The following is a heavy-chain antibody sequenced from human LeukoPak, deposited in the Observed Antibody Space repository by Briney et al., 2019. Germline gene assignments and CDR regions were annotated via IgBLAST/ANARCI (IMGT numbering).Heavy chain of an antibody. D-gene: IGHD2-2*01. CDR1: GYTFTSYY. CDR2: INPSGGST. V-gene: IGHV1-46*01. J-gene: IGHJ5*02. Sequence: GASVKVSCKASGYTFTSYYMHWVRQAPGQGLEWMGIINPSGGSTSYAQKFQGRVTMTRDMSTSTVYMELSSLRSEDTAVYYCARGCSSTSCYVATTHHNWFDPWGQGTLVTVSS. CDR3: ARGCSSTSCYVATTHHNWFDP.